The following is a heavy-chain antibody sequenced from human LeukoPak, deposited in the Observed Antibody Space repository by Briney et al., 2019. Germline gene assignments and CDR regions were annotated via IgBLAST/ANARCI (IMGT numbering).Heavy chain of an antibody. CDR2: ISYDGSNK. CDR1: GFTFSSYA. V-gene: IGHV3-30-3*01. J-gene: IGHJ4*02. D-gene: IGHD6-19*01. CDR3: ARAKDIAVAGNYFDY. Sequence: GGSLRLSCAASGFTFSSYAMHWVRQAPGKGLEWVAVISYDGSNKYYADSVKGRFTISRDNSKNTLYLQMNSLRAEDTAVYYCARAKDIAVAGNYFDYWGQGTPVTVSS.